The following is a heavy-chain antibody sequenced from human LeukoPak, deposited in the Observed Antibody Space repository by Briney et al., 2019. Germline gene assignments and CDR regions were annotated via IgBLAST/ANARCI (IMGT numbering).Heavy chain of an antibody. J-gene: IGHJ6*03. CDR2: ISWDGGST. CDR1: GFTFDDYA. D-gene: IGHD6-19*01. CDR3: AKAPYSSYYYMDV. Sequence: GGSLRLSCTASGFTFDDYAMHWVRQAPGKGLEWVSLISWDGGSTYYADSVKGRFTISRDNSKNSLYLQMNSLRAEDTALYYCAKAPYSSYYYMDVWGKGTTVTVSS. V-gene: IGHV3-43D*03.